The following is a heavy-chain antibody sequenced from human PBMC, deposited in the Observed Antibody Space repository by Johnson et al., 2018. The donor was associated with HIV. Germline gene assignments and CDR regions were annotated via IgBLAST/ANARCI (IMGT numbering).Heavy chain of an antibody. V-gene: IGHV3-33*01. Sequence: QVQLVESGGGVVQPGRSLRLSCAASGFTFSSYGMHWVRQAPGKGLEWVAVIWYDGSIKYYAESVKGRFTVSRDNSKNTLYMQMNSLRTEDTAVYYCAREGYSYGYDAFDIWGQGTMVTVSS. CDR1: GFTFSSYG. D-gene: IGHD5-18*01. CDR3: AREGYSYGYDAFDI. J-gene: IGHJ3*02. CDR2: IWYDGSIK.